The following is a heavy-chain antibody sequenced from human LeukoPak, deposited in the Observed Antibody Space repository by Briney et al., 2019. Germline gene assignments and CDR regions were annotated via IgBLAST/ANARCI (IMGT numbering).Heavy chain of an antibody. D-gene: IGHD3-10*01. Sequence: GGSLRLSRAASGFTFSSYGMSWVRQAPGKGLEWVSAISGSGGSTYYADSVKGRFTISRDNSKNTLYLQMNSLRAEDTAVYYCAKEANYYGSGSYFDYWGQGTLVTVSS. CDR1: GFTFSSYG. CDR3: AKEANYYGSGSYFDY. J-gene: IGHJ4*02. V-gene: IGHV3-23*01. CDR2: ISGSGGST.